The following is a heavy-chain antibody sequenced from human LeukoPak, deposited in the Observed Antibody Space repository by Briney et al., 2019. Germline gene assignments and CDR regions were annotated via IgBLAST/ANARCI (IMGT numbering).Heavy chain of an antibody. CDR3: ARGKALRVDFPLFDP. D-gene: IGHD3-16*01. J-gene: IGHJ5*02. Sequence: GASVKVSCKASGGTFSSYAISRVRQAPGQGLEWMGIINPSGGSIRYAQKFQGRVTMTRDTSISTAYMELSRLRSDDTAVYYCARGKALRVDFPLFDPWGQGTLVTVSS. V-gene: IGHV1-46*01. CDR1: GGTFSSYA. CDR2: INPSGGSI.